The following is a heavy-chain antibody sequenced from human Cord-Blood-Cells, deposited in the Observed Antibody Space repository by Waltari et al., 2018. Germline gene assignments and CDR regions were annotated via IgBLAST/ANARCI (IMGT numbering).Heavy chain of an antibody. CDR1: GGSFRGYS. CDR2: INHRGST. J-gene: IGHJ4*02. V-gene: IGHV4-34*01. CDR3: ARADHSNYFDY. D-gene: IGHD4-4*01. Sequence: QVQLQQWGAGLLKPSETLSLTCAVYGGSFRGYSWSWIRQPPGKGLEWIGEINHRGSTNYNPSLKSRVTISVDTSKNQFSLKLSSVTAADTAVYYCARADHSNYFDYWGQGTLVTVSS.